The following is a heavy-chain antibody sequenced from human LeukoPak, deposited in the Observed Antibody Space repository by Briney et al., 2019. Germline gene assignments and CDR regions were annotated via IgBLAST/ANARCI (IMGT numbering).Heavy chain of an antibody. Sequence: ASVKVSCKTSGYTFTGYYMHWVRQAPGQGLEWMGWINPNSGGTNYAQKFQGRVTMTRDTSISTAYMKLSRLRSDDTAVYYCARDQAARPYYYYYMDVWGKGTTVTVSS. CDR1: GYTFTGYY. CDR2: INPNSGGT. V-gene: IGHV1-2*02. D-gene: IGHD6-6*01. CDR3: ARDQAARPYYYYYMDV. J-gene: IGHJ6*03.